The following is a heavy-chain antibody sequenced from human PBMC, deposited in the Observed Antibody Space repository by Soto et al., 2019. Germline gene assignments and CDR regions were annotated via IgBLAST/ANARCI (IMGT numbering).Heavy chain of an antibody. Sequence: SETVSLTXTVSGGSISSYYWSWIRQPPGKGLEWIGYIYYSGSTNYNPSLKSRATISVDTSKNQFSLKLSSVTAADTAVYYCARDHYYYDSSGYYSYYYGMDVWGQGTTVTVSS. D-gene: IGHD3-22*01. CDR3: ARDHYYYDSSGYYSYYYGMDV. CDR1: GGSISSYY. J-gene: IGHJ6*02. V-gene: IGHV4-59*01. CDR2: IYYSGST.